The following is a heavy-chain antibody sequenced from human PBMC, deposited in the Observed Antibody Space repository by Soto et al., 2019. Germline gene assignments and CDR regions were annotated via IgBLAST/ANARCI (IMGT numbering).Heavy chain of an antibody. CDR1: GFTFSSYA. V-gene: IGHV3-23*01. D-gene: IGHD3-22*01. Sequence: PGGSLGLSCAASGFTFSSYAMTWVRQAPGQGLEWVSTISESGISTYYADSVKGRFTISRDNSKNTLHLQMHSLSAEDTALYYCAKVEDYYESNSYLKVSYYFDFWGQGTLVTSPQ. CDR3: AKVEDYYESNSYLKVSYYFDF. J-gene: IGHJ4*02. CDR2: ISESGIST.